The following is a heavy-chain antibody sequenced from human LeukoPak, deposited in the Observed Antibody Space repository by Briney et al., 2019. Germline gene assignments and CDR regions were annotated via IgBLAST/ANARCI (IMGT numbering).Heavy chain of an antibody. V-gene: IGHV1-46*01. CDR3: ARDGAYCGGDCYSNYYYYMDV. D-gene: IGHD2-21*02. CDR1: GYTFTSYY. CDR2: INPSGGRT. J-gene: IGHJ6*03. Sequence: ASVKVSCKASGYTFTSYYMHWVRQAPGQGLEWMGIINPSGGRTSYAQKFQGRVTMTRDTSTSTVYMELSSLRSEDTAVYYCARDGAYCGGDCYSNYYYYMDVWGKGTTVTVSS.